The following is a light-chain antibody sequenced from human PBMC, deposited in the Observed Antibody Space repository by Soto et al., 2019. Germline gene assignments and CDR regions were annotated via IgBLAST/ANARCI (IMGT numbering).Light chain of an antibody. CDR2: DAS. Sequence: DIQLTQSPSFLSASVGDRVTITCRASQGINSYLAWYQQKPGKAPKVLMYDASTLQRGVPSRFSGRGSGTEFTLAISSLLPEDFATYYCQQFNDYPITFGQGTRLEIK. CDR1: QGINSY. CDR3: QQFNDYPIT. J-gene: IGKJ5*01. V-gene: IGKV1-9*01.